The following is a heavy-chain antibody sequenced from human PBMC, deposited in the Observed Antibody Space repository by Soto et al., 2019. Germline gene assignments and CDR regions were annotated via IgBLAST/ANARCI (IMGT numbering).Heavy chain of an antibody. CDR3: ARGSSSWYFSLAS. CDR1: GFNFANYD. V-gene: IGHV3-23*01. J-gene: IGHJ4*02. CDR2: ITVSGGRT. Sequence: SLRLSCTASGFNFANYDMNWVRQAPGRGLEWVSSITVSGGRTHYAGSVMGRFIISRDDAQNTVDLQMTYLRPEDSAMYFCARGSSSWYFSLASWGQGTPVTVSS. D-gene: IGHD6-13*01.